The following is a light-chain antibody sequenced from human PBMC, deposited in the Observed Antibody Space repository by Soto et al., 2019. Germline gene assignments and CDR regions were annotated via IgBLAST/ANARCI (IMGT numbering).Light chain of an antibody. Sequence: QSALTQPPSASGSPGQSVTISCTGTSGDVGGYNYVSWYQQHPGKAPKLMIYEVSKRPSGVPDRFSGSKSGNTASLTVSGLQAEDEADYYCSSYAGSNNPYVFGTGTKLT. J-gene: IGLJ1*01. CDR2: EVS. CDR3: SSYAGSNNPYV. CDR1: SGDVGGYNY. V-gene: IGLV2-8*01.